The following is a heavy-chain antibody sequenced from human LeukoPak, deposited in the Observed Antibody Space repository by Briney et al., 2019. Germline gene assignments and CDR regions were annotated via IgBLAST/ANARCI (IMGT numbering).Heavy chain of an antibody. CDR3: AGGLGGSGSYFLTFDY. V-gene: IGHV1-18*04. Sequence: ASVKVSCKASGYSFTDFYMHWVRQAPGQGLEWMGWISAYNGNTKYAQKVQGRVTMTTDTSTSAAYMELRSLRSDDTAVYYCAGGLGGSGSYFLTFDYWGLGTLVTVSS. CDR2: ISAYNGNT. J-gene: IGHJ4*02. D-gene: IGHD1-26*01. CDR1: GYSFTDFY.